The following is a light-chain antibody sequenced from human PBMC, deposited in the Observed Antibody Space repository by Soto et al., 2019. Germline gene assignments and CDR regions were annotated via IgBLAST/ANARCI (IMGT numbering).Light chain of an antibody. Sequence: QSVLTQPPSVSGAPGQRVTISCTGTSSNIGAGYEVHWYHQLPGTAPKFLVSGNDNRPSGVPDRLSASKSGTSGSLAITGFQAEYEGHYYCQSYDRALTPYVSGNGTKLTVL. CDR1: SSNIGAGYE. CDR2: GND. J-gene: IGLJ1*01. V-gene: IGLV1-40*01. CDR3: QSYDRALTPYV.